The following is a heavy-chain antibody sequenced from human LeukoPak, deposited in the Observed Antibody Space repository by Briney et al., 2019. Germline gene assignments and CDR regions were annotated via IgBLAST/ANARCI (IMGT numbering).Heavy chain of an antibody. D-gene: IGHD2-21*02. Sequence: GGSLRLSCAASGFTFSTYSMNWVRQAPGKGLEWVSYITSSGNTIHYADSVKGRFTISRDNAKNSLYLQMNSLRAEDTAVYYCARDRLEAVTDDDYFDYWGQGTLVTVSS. J-gene: IGHJ4*02. CDR1: GFTFSTYS. CDR3: ARDRLEAVTDDDYFDY. CDR2: ITSSGNTI. V-gene: IGHV3-48*04.